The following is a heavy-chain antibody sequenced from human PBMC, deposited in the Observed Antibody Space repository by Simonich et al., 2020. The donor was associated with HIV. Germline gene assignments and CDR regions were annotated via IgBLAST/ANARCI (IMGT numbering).Heavy chain of an antibody. V-gene: IGHV4-34*01. D-gene: IGHD2-2*01. Sequence: QVQLQQWGAGLLKPSETLSLTCAVYCGSFSGYYWSWIRQPPGKGLKWIGEINHSGRTNYNPSLKSRVTIAVDTSKNQFSLKLSSVTAADTAVYYCARGFYQRLYYFDYWGQGTLVTVSS. CDR3: ARGFYQRLYYFDY. CDR1: CGSFSGYY. J-gene: IGHJ4*02. CDR2: INHSGRT.